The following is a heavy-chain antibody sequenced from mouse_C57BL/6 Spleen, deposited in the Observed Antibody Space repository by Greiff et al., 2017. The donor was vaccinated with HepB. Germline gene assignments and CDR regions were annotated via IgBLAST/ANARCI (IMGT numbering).Heavy chain of an antibody. CDR1: GFTFSDYG. CDR3: AFYYYGSSYAMDY. V-gene: IGHV5-17*01. CDR2: ISSGSSTI. Sequence: EVQLVESGGGLVKPGGSLKLSCAASGFTFSDYGMHWVRQAPEKGLEWVAYISSGSSTIYYADTVKGRFTISRDNAKNTLFLQMTSLRSEDTAMYYCAFYYYGSSYAMDYWGQGTSVTVSS. J-gene: IGHJ4*01. D-gene: IGHD1-1*01.